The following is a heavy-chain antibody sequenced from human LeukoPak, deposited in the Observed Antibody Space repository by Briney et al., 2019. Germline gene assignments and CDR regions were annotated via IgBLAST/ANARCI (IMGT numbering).Heavy chain of an antibody. Sequence: PGRSLRLSCAASGFTFSSYGMHWVRQAPGKGLEWVAVISYDGSNKYYADSVKGRFTISRDNSKNTLYLQMNSLRAEDTAVYYCARWIQLSYGMDVWGQGTTVTVSS. V-gene: IGHV3-30*03. CDR3: ARWIQLSYGMDV. D-gene: IGHD5-18*01. J-gene: IGHJ6*02. CDR2: ISYDGSNK. CDR1: GFTFSSYG.